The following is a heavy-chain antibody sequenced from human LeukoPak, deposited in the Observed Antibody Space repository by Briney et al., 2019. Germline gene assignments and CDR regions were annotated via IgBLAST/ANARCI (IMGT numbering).Heavy chain of an antibody. J-gene: IGHJ4*02. CDR3: ARTGEGEMDY. CDR2: ISSSSSTI. CDR1: GFTFSSYS. D-gene: IGHD3-16*01. V-gene: IGHV3-48*01. Sequence: GGSLRLSCAASGFTFSSYSMNWVRQAPGKGLEWVSYISSSSSTIYYADSVTGRFTISRDNAKNSLYLQMNSLRAEDTAVYYCARTGEGEMDYWGQGTLVTVSS.